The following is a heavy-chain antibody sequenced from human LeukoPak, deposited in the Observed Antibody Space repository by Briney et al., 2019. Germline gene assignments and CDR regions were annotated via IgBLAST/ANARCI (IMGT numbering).Heavy chain of an antibody. D-gene: IGHD4-17*01. V-gene: IGHV3-7*01. Sequence: GGSLRLSCAASGFTFGNFWMTWVRQAPGKGLEWVANIKHDGSEKYYVDSVKGRFTISRDNAKNSLYLQMNSLRAEDTAVYYCARVFIGDYGDYQFDYWGQGTLVTVSS. CDR2: IKHDGSEK. J-gene: IGHJ4*02. CDR3: ARVFIGDYGDYQFDY. CDR1: GFTFGNFW.